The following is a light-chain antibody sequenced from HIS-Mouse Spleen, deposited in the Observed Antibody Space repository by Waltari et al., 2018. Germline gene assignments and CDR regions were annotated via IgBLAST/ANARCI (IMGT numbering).Light chain of an antibody. Sequence: DIVMTQSPDSLAVSLRERATTNCKSSMSVLCSSNNKNYLAWYQQKPGQPPKLLIYWASTRESGVPDRFSGSGSGTDFTLTISSLQAEDVAVYYCQQYYSTPWTFGQGTKVEIK. J-gene: IGKJ1*01. V-gene: IGKV4-1*01. CDR1: MSVLCSSNNKNY. CDR3: QQYYSTPWT. CDR2: WAS.